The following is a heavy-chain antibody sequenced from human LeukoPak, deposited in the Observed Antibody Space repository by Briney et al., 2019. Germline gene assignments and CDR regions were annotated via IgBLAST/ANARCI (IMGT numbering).Heavy chain of an antibody. Sequence: KSSETLTLTCTVSGGSLSSHYWSWIRQPPGKGLEWIGYIYYSGSTNYNPSLKSRVTISVDTSKNQFSLKLSSVTAADTAVYYCARRMASGPEFDYWGQGTLVTVSS. CDR2: IYYSGST. CDR1: GGSLSSHY. V-gene: IGHV4-59*08. CDR3: ARRMASGPEFDY. J-gene: IGHJ4*02. D-gene: IGHD2-8*01.